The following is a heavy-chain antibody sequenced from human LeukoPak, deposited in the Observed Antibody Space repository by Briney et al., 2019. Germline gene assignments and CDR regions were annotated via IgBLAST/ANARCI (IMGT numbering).Heavy chain of an antibody. V-gene: IGHV3-23*01. J-gene: IGHJ5*02. CDR3: AKGYSYGYLNWFDP. D-gene: IGHD5-18*01. CDR2: ISGSGGST. Sequence: GGSLRLSCVASGFTFSSYAMSWVRRAPGKGLEWVSAISGSGGSTYYADSVKGRFTISRDNSKNTLYLQMNSLRAEDTAVYYCAKGYSYGYLNWFDPWGQGTLVTVSS. CDR1: GFTFSSYA.